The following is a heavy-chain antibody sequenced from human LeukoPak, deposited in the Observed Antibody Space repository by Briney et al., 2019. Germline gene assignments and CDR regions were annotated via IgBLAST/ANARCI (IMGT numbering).Heavy chain of an antibody. D-gene: IGHD4-11*01. Sequence: SETLSLTCAVYGGSFSGYYWSWIRQPPGKGLEWIGYIYYSGSTNYNPSLKSRVTISVDTSKNQFSLKLSSVTAADTAVYYCARVSVRDYYYYYGMDVWGQGTTVTVSS. CDR1: GGSFSGYY. V-gene: IGHV4-59*01. J-gene: IGHJ6*02. CDR2: IYYSGST. CDR3: ARVSVRDYYYYYGMDV.